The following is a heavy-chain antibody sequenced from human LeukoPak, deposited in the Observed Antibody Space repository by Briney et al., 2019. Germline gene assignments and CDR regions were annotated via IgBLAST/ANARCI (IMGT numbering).Heavy chain of an antibody. J-gene: IGHJ4*02. Sequence: GGSLRLSCAASGFTSSSYAMSWVRQAPGKGLEWVSAISGSGGSTYYADSVKGRFTISRDNSKDTLYLQMNSLRAEDTAVYYCATGGAYCSSSTSCYISPFDYWGQGTLVTVSS. CDR3: ATGGAYCSSSTSCYISPFDY. CDR1: GFTSSSYA. CDR2: ISGSGGST. D-gene: IGHD2-2*02. V-gene: IGHV3-23*01.